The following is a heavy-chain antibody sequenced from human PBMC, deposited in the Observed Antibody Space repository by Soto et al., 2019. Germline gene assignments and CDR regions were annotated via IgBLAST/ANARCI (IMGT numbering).Heavy chain of an antibody. D-gene: IGHD3-22*01. CDR3: AHTAYYYDSSGYYYYYGMDV. Sequence: QITLKESGPTLVKPTQTLTLTCTFSGFSLSTSGVGVGWIRQPPGKALEWLALIYWDDDKRYSPSLKSRLTITKDNSKNQVVLTMTNMDPVDTATYYCAHTAYYYDSSGYYYYYGMDVWGQGTTVTVSS. CDR1: GFSLSTSGVG. V-gene: IGHV2-5*02. J-gene: IGHJ6*02. CDR2: IYWDDDK.